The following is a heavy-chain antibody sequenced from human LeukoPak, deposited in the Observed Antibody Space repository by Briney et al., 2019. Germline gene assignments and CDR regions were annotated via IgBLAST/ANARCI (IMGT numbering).Heavy chain of an antibody. CDR1: GGSISSSSYY. CDR2: IYYSGST. V-gene: IGHV4-39*01. D-gene: IGHD6-19*01. Sequence: SSETLSLTCTVSGGSISSSSYYWGRIRQPPGKGLEWIGSIYYSGSTYYNPSLKSRVTISVDTSKNQFSLKLNSVTAADTTIYYCARQGAVAGRGAVDYWGQGTLVTVSS. J-gene: IGHJ4*02. CDR3: ARQGAVAGRGAVDY.